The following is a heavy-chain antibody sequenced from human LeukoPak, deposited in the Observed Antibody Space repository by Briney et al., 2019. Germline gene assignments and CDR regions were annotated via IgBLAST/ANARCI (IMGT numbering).Heavy chain of an antibody. J-gene: IGHJ3*02. Sequence: GGSLRLSCAASGSTFRTYWMHWVRQVPGKGLEWVSRINPDGSSTNYVDSVKGRFTISRDNAKNTLYVQMNSLRAEDTAVYYCAKEERENAFDIWGQGTMVTVSS. CDR3: AKEERENAFDI. D-gene: IGHD1-26*01. V-gene: IGHV3-74*01. CDR2: INPDGSST. CDR1: GSTFRTYW.